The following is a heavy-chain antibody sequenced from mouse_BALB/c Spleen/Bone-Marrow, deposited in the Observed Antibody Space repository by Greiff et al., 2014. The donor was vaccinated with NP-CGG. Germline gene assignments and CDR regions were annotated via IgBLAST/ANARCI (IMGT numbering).Heavy chain of an antibody. CDR2: INPSNGYT. Sequence: VQLVESGAELARPGASVKMSCKASGYTFTSYTMHWVKQRPGQGLEWIGYINPSNGYTNYNQKFKDKATLTADKSSSTAYMQLSSLTSEDSAVYYCALANWDIGGPFAYWGQGTLVTVSA. D-gene: IGHD4-1*01. V-gene: IGHV1-4*01. CDR1: GYTFTSYT. J-gene: IGHJ3*01. CDR3: ALANWDIGGPFAY.